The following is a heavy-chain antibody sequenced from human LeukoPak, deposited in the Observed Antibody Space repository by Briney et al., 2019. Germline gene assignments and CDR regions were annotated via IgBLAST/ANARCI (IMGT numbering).Heavy chain of an antibody. V-gene: IGHV3-74*01. CDR1: GFTFSSYW. CDR3: ARDWRAMYAFDI. D-gene: IGHD3-3*01. Sequence: GGSLRLSCAAPGFTFSSYWMHWVRQAPGKGLVWVSRINTDGSSTSYADSVKGRFTISRDNAKNTLYLQMNSLRAEDTAVYYCARDWRAMYAFDIWGQGTMVTVSS. J-gene: IGHJ3*02. CDR2: INTDGSST.